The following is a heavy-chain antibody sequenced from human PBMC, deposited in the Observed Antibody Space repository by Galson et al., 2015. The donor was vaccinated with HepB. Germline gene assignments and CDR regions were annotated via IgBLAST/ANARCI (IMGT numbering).Heavy chain of an antibody. CDR3: AREGRSGYEFDY. V-gene: IGHV3-13*05. D-gene: IGHD5-12*01. Sequence: SLRLSCAASGFTFSSYDMHWVRQATGKGLEWVSAIGTAGDPYYPGSVKGRFTISRENAKNPLYLQMNSLRAGDTAVYYCAREGRSGYEFDYWGQGTLVTVSS. CDR1: GFTFSSYD. CDR2: IGTAGDP. J-gene: IGHJ4*02.